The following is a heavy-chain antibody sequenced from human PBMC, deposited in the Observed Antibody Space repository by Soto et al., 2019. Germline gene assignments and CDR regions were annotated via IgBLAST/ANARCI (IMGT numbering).Heavy chain of an antibody. D-gene: IGHD1-20*01. CDR3: ARNTGITGTQRAAFDI. CDR1: GGTFSSYA. Sequence: SVKVSCEVSGGTFSSYAISWVRQAPVQGLEWMGGIIPIFGTANYAQKFQGRVTITADESTSTAYMELSSLRSEDTAVYYCARNTGITGTQRAAFDIWGQATMVTVSS. V-gene: IGHV1-69*13. CDR2: IIPIFGTA. J-gene: IGHJ3*02.